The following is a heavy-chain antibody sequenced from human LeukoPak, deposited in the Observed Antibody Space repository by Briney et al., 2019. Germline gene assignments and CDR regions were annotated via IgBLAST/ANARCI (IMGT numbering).Heavy chain of an antibody. D-gene: IGHD2-21*02. CDR3: ARESPACGEDCYFDY. CDR1: GFTFSIYW. V-gene: IGHV3-30-3*01. CDR2: ISYEGTNK. Sequence: GGSLRLSCAASGFTFSIYWMHWVRQVPGKGLVWVAGISYEGTNKYYADSVKGRFTISRDNSKNTLYLQMNSLRTDDTAVYYCARESPACGEDCYFDYWGQGTLVTVSS. J-gene: IGHJ4*02.